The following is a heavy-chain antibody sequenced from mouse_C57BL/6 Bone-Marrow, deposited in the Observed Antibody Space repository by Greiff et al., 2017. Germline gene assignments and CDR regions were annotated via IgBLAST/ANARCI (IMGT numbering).Heavy chain of an antibody. D-gene: IGHD2-2*01. J-gene: IGHJ3*01. V-gene: IGHV2-6*03. CDR2: IWSDGST. Sequence: QVQLKESGPGLVAPSQSLSITCTVSGFSLTSYGVHWVRQPPGKGLEWLVVIWSDGSTTYNSALKSRLSISKDNSKSQVFLKMNSLQTDDTAMYYCARSWGYDGAWFAYWGQGTLVTVSA. CDR3: ARSWGYDGAWFAY. CDR1: GFSLTSYG.